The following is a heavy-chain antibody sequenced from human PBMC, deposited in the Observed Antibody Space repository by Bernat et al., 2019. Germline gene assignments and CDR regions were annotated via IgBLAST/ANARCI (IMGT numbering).Heavy chain of an antibody. CDR1: LGSIYSSDCY. J-gene: IGHJ4*02. Sequence: QLQLQESGPGLVKPSETLSLTCTVSLGSIYSSDCYWAWLRQPPGEGPEWIGSICNSGSTYYNPSLKSRVTISIDTSKNQFSVKLSSVTAADTAVYYCARHGLHGDHLYWGQGTLVTVSS. CDR2: ICNSGST. D-gene: IGHD4-17*01. V-gene: IGHV4-39*01. CDR3: ARHGLHGDHLY.